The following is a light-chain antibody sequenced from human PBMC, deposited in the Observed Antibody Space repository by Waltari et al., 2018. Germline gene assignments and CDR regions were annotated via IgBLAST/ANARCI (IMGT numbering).Light chain of an antibody. CDR2: DDT. J-gene: IGLJ2*01. Sequence: YELTQPPSVSVAPGKTAKISCGGHDIRDKTVPWYQQKPGQAPVLVIYDDTVRPSGIPKRFSASDTATLTIARVEAGDEAVYYCQVWDGDSDHPVFGGGTKLTVL. V-gene: IGLV3-21*03. CDR1: DIRDKT. CDR3: QVWDGDSDHPV.